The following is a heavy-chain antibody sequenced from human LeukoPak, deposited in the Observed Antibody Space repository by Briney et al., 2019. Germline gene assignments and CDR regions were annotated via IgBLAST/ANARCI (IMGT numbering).Heavy chain of an antibody. CDR1: GFTFGSYG. Sequence: PGGSLRLSCAASGFTFGSYGMHWVRQAPGKGLEWVAVIWHDGSNKIYADSVKGRFTISRDNSKNTLYLHLNSLRDEDTAVYYCARDQRGAWFDPWGRGTLVTVSS. J-gene: IGHJ5*02. CDR3: ARDQRGAWFDP. V-gene: IGHV3-33*01. D-gene: IGHD6-25*01. CDR2: IWHDGSNK.